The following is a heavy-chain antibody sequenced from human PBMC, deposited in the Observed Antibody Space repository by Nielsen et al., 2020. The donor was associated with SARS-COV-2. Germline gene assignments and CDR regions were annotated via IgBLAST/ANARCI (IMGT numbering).Heavy chain of an antibody. J-gene: IGHJ3*02. D-gene: IGHD3-22*01. CDR3: ASQESTGNYYDSSGYLDAFDI. CDR2: IKQDGSEK. CDR1: GFTFSSYW. V-gene: IGHV3-7*01. Sequence: GGSLRLSCAASGFTFSSYWMSWVRQAPGKGLEWVANIKQDGSEKYYVDSVKGRFTISRDNAKNSLYLQMNSLRAEDTAVYYCASQESTGNYYDSSGYLDAFDIWGQGTMVTVSS.